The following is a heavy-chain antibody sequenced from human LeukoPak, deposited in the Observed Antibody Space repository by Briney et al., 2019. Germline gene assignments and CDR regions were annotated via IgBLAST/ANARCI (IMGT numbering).Heavy chain of an antibody. D-gene: IGHD2/OR15-2a*01. CDR1: GYSFTSYW. Sequence: GESLKISCKGSGYSFTSYWIGWVRQMPGKGLEWMGIIYPGDSDTRYSPSFQGQVTISADKSISTAYLQWSSLKASDTAMYYCARLAVTTFFGDAFDIWGQGTVVTVSS. V-gene: IGHV5-51*01. CDR2: IYPGDSDT. CDR3: ARLAVTTFFGDAFDI. J-gene: IGHJ3*02.